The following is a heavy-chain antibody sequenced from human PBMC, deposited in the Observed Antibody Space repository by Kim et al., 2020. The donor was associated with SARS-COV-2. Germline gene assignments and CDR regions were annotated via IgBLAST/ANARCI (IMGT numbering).Heavy chain of an antibody. Sequence: GGSLRLSCAASGFIFNYYIMTWVRQAPGKGLEWVASIFGSGGGPNYADSVKGRFTISRDDSNGTLYLQINSLRAEDTAVYYCAKDRVSWGSSFDSWGQGTLVTVSS. D-gene: IGHD3-10*01. CDR1: GFIFNYYI. J-gene: IGHJ4*02. CDR2: IFGSGGGP. V-gene: IGHV3-23*01. CDR3: AKDRVSWGSSFDS.